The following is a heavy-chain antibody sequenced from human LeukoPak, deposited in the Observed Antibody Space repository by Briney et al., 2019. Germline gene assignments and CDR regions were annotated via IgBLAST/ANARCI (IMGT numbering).Heavy chain of an antibody. CDR1: GGSISSYY. CDR2: IYTSGST. CDR3: ARDLYSYGSEYFDY. J-gene: IGHJ4*02. Sequence: SETLSLTCTVSGGSISSYYWSWIRQPAGKGLEWIGRIYTSGSTNYNPSLKSRVTMSGDTSKNQFSLKLSSVTAADTAVYYCARDLYSYGSEYFDYWGQGTLVTVSS. D-gene: IGHD5-18*01. V-gene: IGHV4-4*07.